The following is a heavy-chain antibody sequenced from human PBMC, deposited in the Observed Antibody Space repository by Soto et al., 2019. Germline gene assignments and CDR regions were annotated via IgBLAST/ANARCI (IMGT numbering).Heavy chain of an antibody. J-gene: IGHJ6*02. CDR1: GFTFSGHA. Sequence: QVQLVESGGGVAQPGRSLRLSCTVSGFTFSGHAMHWVRQAPGKGLEWVTQIWYDGSNKYYAESVKGRFTISRDNSKNTLYLQMNSLRVEDTAVYYCARDGQGLAPYALDVWVQGTSVPVSS. D-gene: IGHD6-19*01. V-gene: IGHV3-33*01. CDR3: ARDGQGLAPYALDV. CDR2: IWYDGSNK.